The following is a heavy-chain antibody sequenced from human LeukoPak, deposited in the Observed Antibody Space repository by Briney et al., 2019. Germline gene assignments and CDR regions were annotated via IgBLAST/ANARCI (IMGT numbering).Heavy chain of an antibody. V-gene: IGHV3-33*08. CDR2: IWSDGTNS. CDR1: GFIYSHYG. D-gene: IGHD4-11*01. CDR3: VRDAQRGFDYSNSLRY. J-gene: IGHJ4*01. Sequence: GGSLRLSCAASGFIYSHYGMHWVRQAPGKGLEWVGVIWSDGTNSFYAGSVKGRFTISRDNSQRTLFLQMNSLRVEDTAMYYCVRDAQRGFDYSNSLRYWGHGTLVTVSS.